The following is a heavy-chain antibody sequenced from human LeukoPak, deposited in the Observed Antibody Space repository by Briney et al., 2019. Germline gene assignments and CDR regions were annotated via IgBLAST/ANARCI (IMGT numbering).Heavy chain of an antibody. CDR2: INHSGNT. CDR1: GGSFSGYY. D-gene: IGHD4-23*01. Sequence: SETLSLTCAVYGGSFSGYYWSWIRQPPGKGLEWIGEINHSGNTNYNPSLKSRVTISVDTSKNQFSLKLSSVTAADTAVYYCARGHLYGGNLYYFDYWGQGTLVTVSS. CDR3: ARGHLYGGNLYYFDY. V-gene: IGHV4-34*01. J-gene: IGHJ4*02.